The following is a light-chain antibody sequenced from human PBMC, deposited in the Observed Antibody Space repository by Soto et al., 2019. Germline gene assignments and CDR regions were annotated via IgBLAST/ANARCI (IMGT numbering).Light chain of an antibody. CDR3: SSYTSSSIV. Sequence: QSALTQPASVSGSPGQSITNSCTGTSSDVGGYNYVSWYQRHPGKAPKLMIYDVSNRPSGVSNRFSGSKSGNTASLTISGLQAEDEADYYCSSYTSSSIVFGTGTKLTVL. V-gene: IGLV2-14*01. J-gene: IGLJ1*01. CDR1: SSDVGGYNY. CDR2: DVS.